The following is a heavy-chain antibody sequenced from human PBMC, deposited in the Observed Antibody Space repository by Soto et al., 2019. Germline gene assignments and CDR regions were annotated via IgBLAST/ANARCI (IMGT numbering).Heavy chain of an antibody. J-gene: IGHJ2*01. D-gene: IGHD2-15*01. CDR3: ARDVNYCSGGSCYPPLGWYFDL. Sequence: GGSLRLSCAASGFTVSSNYMSWVRQAPGKGLEWVSVIYSGGSTYYADSVKGRCTISSDNSKNTLYLQMNSLRADDTAVYYCARDVNYCSGGSCYPPLGWYFDLWGRGTLVTVSS. CDR1: GFTVSSNY. V-gene: IGHV3-53*01. CDR2: IYSGGST.